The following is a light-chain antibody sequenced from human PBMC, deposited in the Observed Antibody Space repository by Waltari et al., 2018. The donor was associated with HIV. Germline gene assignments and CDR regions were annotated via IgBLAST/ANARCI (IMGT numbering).Light chain of an antibody. CDR2: DVS. J-gene: IGLJ3*02. CDR1: SSDIGGYNY. CDR3: SSYRSGCIWV. Sequence: QSALTQPASVSGSPGQSITISCTGTSSDIGGYNYVSWYQQHPGTAPKLMIYDVSNRPSGVSNRCSGSKSGNTASLTISGLQAEDEADYYCSSYRSGCIWVFGGGTKLTVL. V-gene: IGLV2-14*03.